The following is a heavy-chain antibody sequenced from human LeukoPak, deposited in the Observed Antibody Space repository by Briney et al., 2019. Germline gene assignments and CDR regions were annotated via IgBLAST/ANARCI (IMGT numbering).Heavy chain of an antibody. CDR1: GGSFSGYY. CDR3: AREDSGSYLAQDDAFDI. V-gene: IGHV4-34*01. D-gene: IGHD1-26*01. Sequence: KPSETLSLTCAVYGGSFSGYYRSWIRQPPGKGLEWIGEINHSGSTNYNPSLKSRVTISVDTSKNQFSLKLSSVTAADTAVYYCAREDSGSYLAQDDAFDIWGQGTMVTVSS. CDR2: INHSGST. J-gene: IGHJ3*02.